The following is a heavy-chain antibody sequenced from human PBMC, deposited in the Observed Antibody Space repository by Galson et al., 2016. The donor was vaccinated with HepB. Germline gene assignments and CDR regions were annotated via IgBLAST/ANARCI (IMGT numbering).Heavy chain of an antibody. Sequence: SLRLSCAASGFAFDRRALSWVRQAPGKRLEWVSVTRSAGDITYYADSVKGRFTISRDNSKNTLYLQMDSLRAEDTAIYYCALPNWITTIAVGWFDSWGQGTLVTVSS. CDR1: GFAFDRRA. CDR3: ALPNWITTIAVGWFDS. D-gene: IGHD3-22*01. V-gene: IGHV3-23*01. J-gene: IGHJ5*01. CDR2: TRSAGDIT.